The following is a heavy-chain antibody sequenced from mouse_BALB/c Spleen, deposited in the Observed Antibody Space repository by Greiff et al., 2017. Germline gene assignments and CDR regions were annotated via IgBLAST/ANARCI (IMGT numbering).Heavy chain of an antibody. CDR2: IYWVVAK. J-gene: IGHJ4*01. CDR1: GFSLTTSGMG. Sequence: QVPLQESGPGILQPSPTLSLTCSSSGFSLTTSGMGVGWIGQPSGKGLEWLAHIYWVVAKRYNPSLKSRLTISKDTSRNQVFLKITSVDTADTATYYCARSGRNYGGAMDYWGQGTSVTVSS. CDR3: ARSGRNYGGAMDY. D-gene: IGHD2-1*01. V-gene: IGHV8-12*01.